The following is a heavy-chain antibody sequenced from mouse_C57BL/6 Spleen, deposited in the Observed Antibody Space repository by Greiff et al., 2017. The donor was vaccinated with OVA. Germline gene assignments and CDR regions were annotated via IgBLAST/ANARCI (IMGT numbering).Heavy chain of an antibody. V-gene: IGHV6-6*01. Sequence: DVMLVESGGGLVQPGGSMKLSCAASGFTFSDAWMDWVRQSPEKGLEWVAEIRNKANNHATYYAESVKGRFTISRDDSKSSVYLQMNSLRAEDTGIYYCTRRSIYYGYDLFAYWGQGTLVTVSA. CDR1: GFTFSDAW. CDR3: TRRSIYYGYDLFAY. J-gene: IGHJ3*01. D-gene: IGHD2-2*01. CDR2: IRNKANNHAT.